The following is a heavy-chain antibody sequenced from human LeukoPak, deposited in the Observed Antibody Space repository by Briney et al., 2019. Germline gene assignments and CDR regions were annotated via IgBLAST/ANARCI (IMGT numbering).Heavy chain of an antibody. CDR3: ARGVRLRYPPDY. CDR2: ISSSGSTI. D-gene: IGHD5-12*01. V-gene: IGHV3-48*04. CDR1: GFTFSSYA. J-gene: IGHJ4*02. Sequence: GGSLGLSCAASGFTFSSYAMSWVRQAPGKGLEWVSYISSSGSTIYYADSVKGRFTISRDNAKNSLYLQMNSLRAEDTAVYYCARGVRLRYPPDYWGQGTLVTVSS.